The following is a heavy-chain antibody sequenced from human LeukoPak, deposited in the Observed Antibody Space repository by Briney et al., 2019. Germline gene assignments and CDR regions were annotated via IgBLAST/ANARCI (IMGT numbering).Heavy chain of an antibody. J-gene: IGHJ4*02. D-gene: IGHD3-16*01. Sequence: PGGSLRLSCAASGFTFSSYSMNWVRQAPGKGLEWVSSISGNIYYADSVKGRFTISRDNAKNSLYLQMNSLRAEDTAVYYCARDGSLGASDYWGQGTLVTVSS. V-gene: IGHV3-21*01. CDR3: ARDGSLGASDY. CDR1: GFTFSSYS. CDR2: ISGNI.